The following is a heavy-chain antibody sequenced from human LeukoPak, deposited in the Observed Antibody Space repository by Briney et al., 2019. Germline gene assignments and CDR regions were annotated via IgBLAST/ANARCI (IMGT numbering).Heavy chain of an antibody. D-gene: IGHD6-13*01. V-gene: IGHV3-23*01. Sequence: PGGSLRLSCAASGFTFSSYAMSWVRQAPGKGLEWVSALSGSGGSTSYADSVKGRFTISRDNAKNSLYLQMNSLRDEDTAVYYCARRESAASSFDYRGQGTLVTVSS. CDR2: LSGSGGST. J-gene: IGHJ4*02. CDR3: ARRESAASSFDY. CDR1: GFTFSSYA.